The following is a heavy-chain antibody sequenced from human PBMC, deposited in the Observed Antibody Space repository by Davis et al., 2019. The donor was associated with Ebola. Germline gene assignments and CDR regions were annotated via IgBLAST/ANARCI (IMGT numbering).Heavy chain of an antibody. CDR3: ARGWFRGSFDY. CDR2: TYYTSKWNN. V-gene: IGHV6-1*01. J-gene: IGHJ4*02. D-gene: IGHD3-10*01. CDR1: GDSVSSGG. Sequence: PSETLSLTCAISGDSVSSGGWNWIRQSPSRGLEWLGRTYYTSKWNNDYALSVKSRITINPDTSRNHFSLQLNSVTPEDTAVYYCARGWFRGSFDYWGQGTPVTVSS.